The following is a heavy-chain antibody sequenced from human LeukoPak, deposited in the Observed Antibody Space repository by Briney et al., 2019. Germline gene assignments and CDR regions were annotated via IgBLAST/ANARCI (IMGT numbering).Heavy chain of an antibody. CDR2: IYYSGST. D-gene: IGHD2-2*01. Sequence: PSETLSLTCTVSGGSISSYYWSWIRQPPGKGLEWIGYIYYSGSTNYNPSLKSRVTISVDTSKNQFSLKLSSVTAADTAVYYCARLIGSGCSSTSCSRGAIDYWGRGTLVTVSS. CDR3: ARLIGSGCSSTSCSRGAIDY. CDR1: GGSISSYY. J-gene: IGHJ4*02. V-gene: IGHV4-59*08.